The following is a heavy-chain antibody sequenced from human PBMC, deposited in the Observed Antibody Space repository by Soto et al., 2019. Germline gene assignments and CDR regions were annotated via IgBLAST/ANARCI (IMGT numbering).Heavy chain of an antibody. CDR3: TTGGYYLDY. D-gene: IGHD3-10*01. Sequence: DEQLVESGGGLVKPGGSLRLPCVGSGFTFSNAWMNWVRQAPGKGLEWVGRIKSKVDGGIIDYAAPVKGRFTITRDDSKNTVYLQMSSLKMEDMAVYCCTTGGYYLDYWGQGTLVTVSS. J-gene: IGHJ4*02. CDR1: GFTFSNAW. V-gene: IGHV3-15*07. CDR2: IKSKVDGGII.